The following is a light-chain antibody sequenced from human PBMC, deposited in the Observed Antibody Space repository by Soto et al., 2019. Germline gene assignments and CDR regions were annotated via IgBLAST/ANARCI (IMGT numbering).Light chain of an antibody. CDR1: SGDIGSYNR. CDR3: SSYTNINTRACV. CDR2: EVT. Sequence: HSALTQPASVSGSPGQSITISCTGTSGDIGSYNRVSWYQQHPGKAPKLIIYEVTDRPSGVSNRFSGSKSGNTTSLTISGLQAKDEAEYYCSSYTNINTRACVFGTGTKLTVL. V-gene: IGLV2-14*01. J-gene: IGLJ1*01.